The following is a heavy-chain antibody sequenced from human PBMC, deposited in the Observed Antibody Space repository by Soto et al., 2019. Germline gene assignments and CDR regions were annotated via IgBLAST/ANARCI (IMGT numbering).Heavy chain of an antibody. Sequence: EVKLLESGGGLVQPGGSLRLSCEASGFIFSSNYMSWVRQAPGKGLEWVSSITGSGTNTYDADSVRGRFTLSRDNSRDTLYLQMNSLRAEDTALYYCVKRGTFYFDDWGQGTLVTVSS. J-gene: IGHJ4*02. V-gene: IGHV3-23*01. CDR3: VKRGTFYFDD. CDR2: ITGSGTNT. CDR1: GFIFSSNY. D-gene: IGHD1-1*01.